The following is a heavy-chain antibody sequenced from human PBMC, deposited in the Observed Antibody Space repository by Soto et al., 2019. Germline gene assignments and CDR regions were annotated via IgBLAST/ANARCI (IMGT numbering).Heavy chain of an antibody. CDR1: GGSMSSGDYY. CDR2: IFYSGST. Sequence: SSETLSLTCTVSGGSMSSGDYYWSWIRQPPGKGLEWIGYIFYSGSTYYNPSLKSRVTISVDTSKNQFSLKLRSVTAADTAVYYCARGDYHYGSGSYYPPGYWGQGTLVTVSS. J-gene: IGHJ4*02. V-gene: IGHV4-30-4*01. CDR3: ARGDYHYGSGSYYPPGY. D-gene: IGHD3-10*01.